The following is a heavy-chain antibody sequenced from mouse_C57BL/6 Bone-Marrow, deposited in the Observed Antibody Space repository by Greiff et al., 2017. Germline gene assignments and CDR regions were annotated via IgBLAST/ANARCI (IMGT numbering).Heavy chain of an antibody. CDR3: ASPPITTVVPFDY. CDR1: GYTFTSYW. J-gene: IGHJ2*01. CDR2: IHPNSGST. D-gene: IGHD1-1*01. Sequence: QVQLQQPGAELVKPGASVKLSCKASGYTFTSYWMHWVKQRPGQGLEWIGMIHPNSGSTNYNEKFKSKATLTVDKSSSTAYMQLSSLTSEDSAVYYCASPPITTVVPFDYWGQGTTLTVSS. V-gene: IGHV1-64*01.